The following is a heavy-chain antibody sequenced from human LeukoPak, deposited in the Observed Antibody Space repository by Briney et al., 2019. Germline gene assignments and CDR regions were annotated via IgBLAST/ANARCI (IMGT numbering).Heavy chain of an antibody. Sequence: SETLSLTCTVSGGSMSNYYWTWIRQPPGKGLEWIAYIFYSGSTNYNPSLKSRVTISVDTSNNQFSLTLTSVTAADTAVYYCARLRGNYFTDYWGQGSLVTVSS. CDR3: ARLRGNYFTDY. J-gene: IGHJ4*02. V-gene: IGHV4-59*01. CDR1: GGSMSNYY. CDR2: IFYSGST. D-gene: IGHD4-11*01.